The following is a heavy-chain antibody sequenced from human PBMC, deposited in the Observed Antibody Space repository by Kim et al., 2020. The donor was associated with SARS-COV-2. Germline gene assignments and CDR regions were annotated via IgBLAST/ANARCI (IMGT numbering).Heavy chain of an antibody. J-gene: IGHJ6*02. Sequence: SVKVSCKASGGTFSSYAISWVRQAPGQGLEWMGGIIPIFGTANYAQKFQGRVTITADESTSTAYMELSSLRSEDTAVYYCAREGFASLGDYYYDSSGRSYYYYGMDVWGQGTTVTVSS. D-gene: IGHD3-22*01. CDR1: GGTFSSYA. CDR3: AREGFASLGDYYYDSSGRSYYYYGMDV. V-gene: IGHV1-69*13. CDR2: IIPIFGTA.